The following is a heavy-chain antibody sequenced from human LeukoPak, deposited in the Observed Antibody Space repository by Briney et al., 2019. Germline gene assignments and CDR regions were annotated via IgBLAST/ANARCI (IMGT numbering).Heavy chain of an antibody. V-gene: IGHV4-61*02. J-gene: IGHJ1*01. CDR3: ARDDYGDSFQL. D-gene: IGHD4-17*01. CDR1: GESITSGQYY. Sequence: SETLSLTRTVSGESITSGQYYWSWIRQSAVKGLEWIGRLYISGFTNYNPSLKSRVTISLDRSRNQFFLNLTSVTAADTAVYYCARDDYGDSFQLWGQGTLVTVSS. CDR2: LYISGFT.